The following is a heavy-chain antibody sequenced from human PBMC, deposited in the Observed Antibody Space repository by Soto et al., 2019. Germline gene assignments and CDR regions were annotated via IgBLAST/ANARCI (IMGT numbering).Heavy chain of an antibody. CDR1: GYTFTSYW. Sequence: GESLKISCKGSGYTFTSYWIAWVRQMPGKGLEYMGIIYPADSDTRYSPSFQGQVTISADKSISTAYLQWSTLKASDTAMSSCARQSVHGNSCFDSWGKGTLVTVSS. CDR2: IYPADSDT. V-gene: IGHV5-51*01. CDR3: ARQSVHGNSCFDS. J-gene: IGHJ5*01. D-gene: IGHD4-17*01.